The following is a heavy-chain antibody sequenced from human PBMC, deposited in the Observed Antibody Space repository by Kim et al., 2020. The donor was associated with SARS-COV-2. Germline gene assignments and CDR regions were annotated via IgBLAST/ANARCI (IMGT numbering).Heavy chain of an antibody. D-gene: IGHD1-7*01. CDR3: ARVVPGTNIFDS. V-gene: IGHV3-74*01. J-gene: IGHJ4*02. Sequence: SYADSVKGRFTSSRANAKNTLYLQMNSLRAEDTAVYYCARVVPGTNIFDSWGQGTLVTVSS.